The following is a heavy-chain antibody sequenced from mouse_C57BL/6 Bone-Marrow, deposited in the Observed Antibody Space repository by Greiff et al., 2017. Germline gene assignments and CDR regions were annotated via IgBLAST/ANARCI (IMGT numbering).Heavy chain of an antibody. CDR3: ARSSGNYGEGAMDY. CDR1: GYTFTSYW. Sequence: QVQLQQPGAELVMPGASVKLSCKASGYTFTSYWMHWVKQRPGQGLEWIGEIDPSDSYTNYNQKFKGKSTLTVDKSSSTAYMQLSSRTSEDSAVYYCARSSGNYGEGAMDYWGQGTSVTVSS. CDR2: IDPSDSYT. J-gene: IGHJ4*01. V-gene: IGHV1-69*01. D-gene: IGHD2-1*01.